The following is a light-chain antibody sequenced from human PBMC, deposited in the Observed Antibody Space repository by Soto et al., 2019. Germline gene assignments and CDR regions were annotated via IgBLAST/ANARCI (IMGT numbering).Light chain of an antibody. J-gene: IGKJ1*01. CDR1: QSISSW. V-gene: IGKV1-5*03. Sequence: DTQMTQSPSTLSASVGDRVTITCRASQSISSWLAWYQQKPGKAPKLLIYKASSLESGVPSRFSGSGSGTEFTLTTSSLQPDDFATYYCQQYNSYWTFGQGTKVEIK. CDR3: QQYNSYWT. CDR2: KAS.